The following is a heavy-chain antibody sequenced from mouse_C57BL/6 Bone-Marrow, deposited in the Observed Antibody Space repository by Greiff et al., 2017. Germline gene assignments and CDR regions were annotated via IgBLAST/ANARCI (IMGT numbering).Heavy chain of an antibody. D-gene: IGHD1-1*01. CDR2: ISDGGSYT. CDR3: ARPGSSPSWFAY. CDR1: GFTFSSYA. V-gene: IGHV5-4*03. Sequence: EVKLMESGGGLVKPGGSLKLSCAASGFTFSSYAMSWVRPTPEKRLEWVATISDGGSYTYYPDNVKGRFTISRDNAKNNLYLQMSHLKSEDTAMYYCARPGSSPSWFAYWGKGTLVTVSA. J-gene: IGHJ3*01.